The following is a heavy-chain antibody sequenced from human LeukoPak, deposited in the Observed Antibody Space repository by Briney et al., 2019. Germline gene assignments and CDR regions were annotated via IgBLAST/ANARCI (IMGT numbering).Heavy chain of an antibody. Sequence: ASVKVSCKASSYTFTSYGFTWVRQAPGLGLEWMGWISAYKGNTNYAQKLQGRVTMTTDTSTSTAYMELMSLRSDDTAVYYCATNRGYSYVHDAFDIWGQGTMVTVSS. CDR2: ISAYKGNT. J-gene: IGHJ3*02. D-gene: IGHD5-18*01. CDR1: SYTFTSYG. V-gene: IGHV1-18*04. CDR3: ATNRGYSYVHDAFDI.